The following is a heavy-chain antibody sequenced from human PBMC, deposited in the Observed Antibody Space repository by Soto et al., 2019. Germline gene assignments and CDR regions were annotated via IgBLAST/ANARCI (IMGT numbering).Heavy chain of an antibody. J-gene: IGHJ6*02. V-gene: IGHV1-8*01. D-gene: IGHD1-26*01. Sequence: GASVKVSCKASGYTFTSYDINWVRQATGQGLEWMGWMNPNSGNTGYAQKFQGRVTMTRNTSISTAYMELSSLRSEDTAVYYSAFFIYELYYYYQMDVWGQGSTVPVSS. CDR1: GYTFTSYD. CDR2: MNPNSGNT. CDR3: AFFIYELYYYYQMDV.